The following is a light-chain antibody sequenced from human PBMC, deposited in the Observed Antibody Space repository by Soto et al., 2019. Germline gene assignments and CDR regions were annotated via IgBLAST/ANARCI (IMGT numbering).Light chain of an antibody. J-gene: IGKJ1*01. CDR3: QQYGSSPWT. Sequence: EIVLTQSPGTLSLSPGERATLSCRASQSVSSSYLAWYQQKPGQAPRLLMYLASNRATGIPDRFSGSGSGTDFTLTISRLEPEDFAVYYCQQYGSSPWTFGQGTKVEIK. CDR2: LAS. CDR1: QSVSSSY. V-gene: IGKV3-20*01.